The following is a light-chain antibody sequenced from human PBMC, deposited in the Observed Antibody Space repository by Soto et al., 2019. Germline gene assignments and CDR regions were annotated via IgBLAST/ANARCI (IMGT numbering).Light chain of an antibody. CDR1: QSVSSN. J-gene: IGKJ1*01. CDR2: GAS. V-gene: IGKV3-15*01. CDR3: QQYNIWPWGT. Sequence: EIVMTQSPATLSVSPGERATLSCRASQSVSSNLAWYQQKPGQAPRLLIFGASTRATGIPARFSGSGSGTDFTLTISGLQSEDFAVYYCQQYNIWPWGTFGQGTEVEIK.